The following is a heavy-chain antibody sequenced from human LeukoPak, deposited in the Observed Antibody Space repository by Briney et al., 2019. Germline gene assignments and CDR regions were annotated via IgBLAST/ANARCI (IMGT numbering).Heavy chain of an antibody. CDR3: ARAYSGIVVVPAARTRWDC. CDR1: GGSFSGYY. D-gene: IGHD2-2*01. V-gene: IGHV4-34*01. J-gene: IGHJ4*02. Sequence: SETLSLTCAVYGGSFSGYYWSWIRQPPGKGLEWIGEVNHSGSTNYNPSLKSRVTISVDTSKNQFSLKLSSVTAADTAVYYCARAYSGIVVVPAARTRWDCWGQGTLVTVSS. CDR2: VNHSGST.